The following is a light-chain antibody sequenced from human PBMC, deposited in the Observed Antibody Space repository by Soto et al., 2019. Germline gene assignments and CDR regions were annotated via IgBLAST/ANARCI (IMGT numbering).Light chain of an antibody. V-gene: IGKV3-20*01. CDR2: GAS. CDR3: QQYGSSGT. CDR1: QSVSNNY. Sequence: EIVLTQSPGTLSLSPGDRATLFCRASQSVSNNYLAWYQQKPGQAPRLLIYGASNRATGIPDRFSGSGSGTDFTLTISRLEPEDFAVYYCQQYGSSGTLGQGTKVDI. J-gene: IGKJ1*01.